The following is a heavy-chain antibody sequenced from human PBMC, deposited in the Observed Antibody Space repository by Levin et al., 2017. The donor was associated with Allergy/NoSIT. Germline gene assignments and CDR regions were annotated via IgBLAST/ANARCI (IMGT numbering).Heavy chain of an antibody. CDR3: ARDLTRSFDY. J-gene: IGHJ4*02. CDR2: ISSDGSTT. CDR1: GFTFSGYW. Sequence: GGSLRLSCAASGFTFSGYWMQWVRQAPGKGLVWVSDISSDGSTTRYADSVKGRFTISRDNAKNTVNLQMNSLIAEDTAVYYCARDLTRSFDYWGQGALVTGSS. V-gene: IGHV3-74*01.